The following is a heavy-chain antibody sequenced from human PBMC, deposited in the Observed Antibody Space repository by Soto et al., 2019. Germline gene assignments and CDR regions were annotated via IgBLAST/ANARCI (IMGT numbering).Heavy chain of an antibody. V-gene: IGHV4-61*01. D-gene: IGHD3-22*01. CDR2: IYYSGGT. Sequence: SETLSLTCTVSGGSVSSGSYYWSWIRQPPGKGLEWIGYIYYSGGTNYNPSLKSRVTISVDTSKNQFSLKLSSVTAADTAVYYCARGYYDSSGYVCSYWGQGTLVTVSS. J-gene: IGHJ4*02. CDR3: ARGYYDSSGYVCSY. CDR1: GGSVSSGSYY.